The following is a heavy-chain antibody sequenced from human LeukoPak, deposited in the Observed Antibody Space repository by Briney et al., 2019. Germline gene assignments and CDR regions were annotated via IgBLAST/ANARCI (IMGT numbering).Heavy chain of an antibody. D-gene: IGHD2-2*01. V-gene: IGHV3-7*01. CDR2: IKRDGSEK. CDR3: TRTPTRYCSITSCPFDD. CDR1: GFTFSDYW. J-gene: IGHJ4*02. Sequence: PGGSLRLSCAASGFTFSDYWMSWVRQAPGKGLERVANIKRDGSEKFYVDSVKGRFTISRDNAKNSLYLQMNSLRAEDTAVYYCTRTPTRYCSITSCPFDDWGQGTLVTVSS.